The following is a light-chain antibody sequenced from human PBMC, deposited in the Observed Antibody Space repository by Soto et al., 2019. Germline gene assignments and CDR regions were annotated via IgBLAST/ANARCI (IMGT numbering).Light chain of an antibody. Sequence: EIVLTQSPATLSLSPGERATLSCSASQSVSSYLAWYQQKPGQAPRLLIYDASNRATGIPARFSGSGSGTDFTLTISSLEPDDFALYYCQQRSDWPSTFGGGTKVQIK. J-gene: IGKJ4*01. CDR3: QQRSDWPST. CDR2: DAS. V-gene: IGKV3-11*01. CDR1: QSVSSY.